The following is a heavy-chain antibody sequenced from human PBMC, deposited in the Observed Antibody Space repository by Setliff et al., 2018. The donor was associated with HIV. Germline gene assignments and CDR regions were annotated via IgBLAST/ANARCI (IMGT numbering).Heavy chain of an antibody. CDR3: AKGHYSSGDSKQNGFDM. D-gene: IGHD3-22*01. Sequence: LRLSCAASGFTFSNYAMNWVRQAPGKGLEWVSTISGSGGLTFYADSVKGRFTISRDNSKNTLYLQMNSQRAEDTVVYYCAKGHYSSGDSKQNGFDMWGQGTMVTVSS. CDR1: GFTFSNYA. V-gene: IGHV3-23*01. J-gene: IGHJ3*02. CDR2: ISGSGGLT.